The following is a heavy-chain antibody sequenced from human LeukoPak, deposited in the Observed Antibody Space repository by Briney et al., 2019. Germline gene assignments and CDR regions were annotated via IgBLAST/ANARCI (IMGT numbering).Heavy chain of an antibody. D-gene: IGHD3-22*01. CDR2: ISYDGSNK. CDR1: GFTFSSYA. CDR3: ATSGYRILDY. Sequence: GGSLRLSYAASGFTFSSYAMHWVRQAPGKGLEWVAVISYDGSNKYYADSVKGRFTISRDNSKNTLYLQMNSLRAEDTAVYYCATSGYRILDYWGQGTLVTVSS. V-gene: IGHV3-30*01. J-gene: IGHJ4*02.